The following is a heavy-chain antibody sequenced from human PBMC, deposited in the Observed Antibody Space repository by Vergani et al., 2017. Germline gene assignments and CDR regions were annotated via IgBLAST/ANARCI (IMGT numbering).Heavy chain of an antibody. V-gene: IGHV3-30*02. CDR1: GFSFNTYG. CDR2: IGYDGRIK. CDR3: AKDGRENSDYGYFDY. J-gene: IGHJ4*02. D-gene: IGHD4-17*01. Sequence: QVQLVDTGGGVVQPGGSLRLYCATSGFSFNTYGSHGVRQAPGKGLEWVAFIGYDGRIKYNVDSVKGRFTISRDTSKKTLSLQMRSLRADDTAVYYCAKDGRENSDYGYFDYWGQGTLVTVSS.